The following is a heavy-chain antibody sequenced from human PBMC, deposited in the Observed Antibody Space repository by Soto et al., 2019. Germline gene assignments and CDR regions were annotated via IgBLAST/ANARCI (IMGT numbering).Heavy chain of an antibody. J-gene: IGHJ4*02. V-gene: IGHV4-38-2*01. CDR2: LYHSGST. CDR1: GYPISSGYY. D-gene: IGHD3-3*01. Sequence: PSETLSLTCAVSGYPISSGYYWGWIRQSPGKGLEWIGSLYHSGSTYYNPSLKSRVTISVDSSKNQFSLRLTSVTAAVTAVYYCARNSYYDFWSGYQRCFDLWGQGTVVTGFS. CDR3: ARNSYYDFWSGYQRCFDL.